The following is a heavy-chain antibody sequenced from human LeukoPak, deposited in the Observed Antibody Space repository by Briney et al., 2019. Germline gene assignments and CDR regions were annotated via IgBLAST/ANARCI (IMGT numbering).Heavy chain of an antibody. CDR1: GFTFSSYS. CDR2: ISSSSSYI. Sequence: PGGSLRFSCAASGFTFSSYSMNWVRQAPGKGLEWVSSISSSSSYIYYADSVKGRFTISRDNAKNSLYLQMNSLRAEDTAVYYCARAFRGSGSYFGYWGQGTLVTVSS. CDR3: ARAFRGSGSYFGY. D-gene: IGHD3-10*01. V-gene: IGHV3-21*01. J-gene: IGHJ4*02.